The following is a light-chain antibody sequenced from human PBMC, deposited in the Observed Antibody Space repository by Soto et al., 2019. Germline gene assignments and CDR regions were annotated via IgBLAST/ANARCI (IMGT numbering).Light chain of an antibody. V-gene: IGKV1-39*01. CDR2: AAS. CDR1: QSITKY. Sequence: DIQMTQSPSSLSVSVGDRVTITCRASQSITKYLNWYQQKPGKAPKLLVYAASSLQSGVPSRFSSNGSGTDVTLTISSLQPEDFATYYCQQSDSYPYTFGQGTKLEIK. CDR3: QQSDSYPYT. J-gene: IGKJ2*01.